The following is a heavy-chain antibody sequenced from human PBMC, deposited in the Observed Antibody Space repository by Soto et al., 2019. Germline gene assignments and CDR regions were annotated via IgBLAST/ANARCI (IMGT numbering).Heavy chain of an antibody. J-gene: IGHJ4*02. CDR1: GYTFTNYG. CDR2: INGYNGKT. CDR3: ARGPGPTYSDH. Sequence: QVPLVQSGAEVRKPGASVKVSCKTSGYTFTNYGINWVRQAPGQGLEWMGWINGYNGKTNYAQRVQGRVTLTTDTSTTTAYMELRSRRSDDTAIYYCARGPGPTYSDHWGQGTLVTVSS. V-gene: IGHV1-18*01.